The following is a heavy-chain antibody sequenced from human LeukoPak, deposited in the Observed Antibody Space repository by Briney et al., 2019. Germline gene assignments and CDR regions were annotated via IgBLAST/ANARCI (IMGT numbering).Heavy chain of an antibody. V-gene: IGHV4-31*03. Sequence: SETLSLTCTVSGGSISSGGYYWSWIRQHPGKGLQWIGYIYRSGSTYYNPSLKSRVTISVDTSKNQFSLRVNSVTAADTAVYFCARDDTVISVFDIWGQGTMVTVSS. J-gene: IGHJ3*02. CDR3: ARDDTVISVFDI. D-gene: IGHD5-18*01. CDR1: GGSISSGGYY. CDR2: IYRSGST.